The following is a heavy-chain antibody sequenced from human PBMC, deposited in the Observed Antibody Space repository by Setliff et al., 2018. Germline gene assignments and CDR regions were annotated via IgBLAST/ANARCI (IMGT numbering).Heavy chain of an antibody. CDR1: GDSISSRRNY. CDR2: IYHSGSI. J-gene: IGHJ4*02. V-gene: IGHV4-61*05. D-gene: IGHD3-9*01. CDR3: ARAPRYFDPTGSYFDY. Sequence: TLSLTCTVSGDSISSRRNYWGWVRQPPGKGLEWIGEIYHSGSINYNPSLKSRVTMSVDKSKNQFSLKLTSVTAADTAVYYCARAPRYFDPTGSYFDYWGQGTLVTVSS.